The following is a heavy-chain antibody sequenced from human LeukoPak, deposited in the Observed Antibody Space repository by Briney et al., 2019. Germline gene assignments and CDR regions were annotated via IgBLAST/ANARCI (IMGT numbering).Heavy chain of an antibody. Sequence: PSETLSLTCTVSGGSISNYWSWIRQPPGKGLEWIGYIYYSGSTNYNPSLKSRVTISVDTSKNQFSLKLSSVTAADTAVYYCARRYGSGSSGTFDYWGQGTLVTVSS. CDR1: GGSISNY. D-gene: IGHD3-10*01. CDR2: IYYSGST. CDR3: ARRYGSGSSGTFDY. J-gene: IGHJ4*02. V-gene: IGHV4-59*01.